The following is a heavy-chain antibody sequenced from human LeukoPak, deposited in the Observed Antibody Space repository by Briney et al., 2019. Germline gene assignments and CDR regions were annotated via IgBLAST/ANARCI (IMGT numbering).Heavy chain of an antibody. CDR2: IYTSGST. V-gene: IGHV4-4*07. Sequence: GSLRLSCAASGFTFSDYYMSWIRQPAGKGLEWIGRIYTSGSTNYNPSLKSRVTMSVDTSKNQFSLKLSSVTAADTAVYYCARLRDGYVDYWGQGALVTVSS. CDR3: ARLRDGYVDY. CDR1: GFTFSDYY. J-gene: IGHJ4*02. D-gene: IGHD2-21*01.